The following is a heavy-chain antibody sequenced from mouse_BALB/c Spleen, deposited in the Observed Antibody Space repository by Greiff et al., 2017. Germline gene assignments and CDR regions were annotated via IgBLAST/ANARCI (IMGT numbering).Heavy chain of an antibody. J-gene: IGHJ3*01. V-gene: IGHV5-15*02. Sequence: EVKLMESGGGLVQPGGSRKLSCAASGFTFSDYGMAWVRQAPGQGPEWVAFISNLAYSLYYADTVTGRFTISRENAKNSLYLEMSSLRSEDTAMYYCARPSDYGNYGFAYWGQGTLVTVSA. CDR1: GFTFSDYG. CDR2: ISNLAYSL. CDR3: ARPSDYGNYGFAY. D-gene: IGHD2-1*01.